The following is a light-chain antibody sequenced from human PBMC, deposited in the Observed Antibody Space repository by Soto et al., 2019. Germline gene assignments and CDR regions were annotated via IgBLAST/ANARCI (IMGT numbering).Light chain of an antibody. J-gene: IGKJ5*01. V-gene: IGKV1-27*01. CDR3: QNYKSALRIT. CDR2: AAS. Sequence: DIQMTRSPSSLSASVGDRVTITCRASQGITNYLAWYQRKPGKVPKLLIYAASTLQSGVPSRFSGSGSGTDFTLTISSLQPEDVATYYCQNYKSALRITFGQGTRLEIK. CDR1: QGITNY.